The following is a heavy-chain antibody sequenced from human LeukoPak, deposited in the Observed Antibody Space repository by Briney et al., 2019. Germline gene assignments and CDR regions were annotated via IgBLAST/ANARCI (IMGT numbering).Heavy chain of an antibody. V-gene: IGHV3-23*01. CDR1: GFTVSSES. J-gene: IGHJ4*02. Sequence: TVVLLRLSRAASGFTVSSESVGRIRREERYGPAGVSGISGSGSSTYYADSVKGLFTISRDNSKYTLFLQMNGLRADDTALYYCAKVFHYGSGSYGSFENCGQGTLVTVSS. CDR2: ISGSGSST. CDR3: AKVFHYGSGSYGSFEN. D-gene: IGHD3-10*01.